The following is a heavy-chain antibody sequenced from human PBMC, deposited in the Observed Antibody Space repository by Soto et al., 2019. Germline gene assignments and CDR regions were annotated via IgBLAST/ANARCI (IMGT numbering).Heavy chain of an antibody. J-gene: IGHJ4*02. V-gene: IGHV4-34*01. CDR3: ARALGYSYGHLPIDY. D-gene: IGHD5-18*01. CDR2: INHSGST. Sequence: WTWIRQPPGKGLEWIGEINHSGSTNYNPSLKSRVTISVDTSKNQFSLNLRSVTAADTAVYYCARALGYSYGHLPIDYWGQGILVTVSS.